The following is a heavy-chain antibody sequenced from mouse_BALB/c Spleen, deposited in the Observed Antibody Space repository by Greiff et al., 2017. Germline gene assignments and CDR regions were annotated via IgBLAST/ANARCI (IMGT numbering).Heavy chain of an antibody. J-gene: IGHJ4*01. CDR3: ARSGDYDCYAMDY. CDR1: GYTFTSYW. D-gene: IGHD2-4*01. V-gene: IGHV1-7*01. Sequence: VQLQQSGAELAKPGASVKMSCKASGYTFTSYWMHWVKQRPGQGLEWIGYINPSTGYTEYNQKFKDKATLTADKSSSTAYMQLSSLTSEDSAVYYCARSGDYDCYAMDYWGQGTSVTVSS. CDR2: INPSTGYT.